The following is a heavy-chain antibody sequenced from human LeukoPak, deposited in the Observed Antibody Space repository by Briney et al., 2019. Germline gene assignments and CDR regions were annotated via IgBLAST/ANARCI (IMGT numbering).Heavy chain of an antibody. CDR2: IYPDDSDT. V-gene: IGHV5-51*01. J-gene: IGHJ6*02. Sequence: GESLKISCKGSGYRFTTYWIAWVRQMPGKGLEWMGIIYPDDSDTRYSPSFQGQVTISADKSISTAYLQWSSLKASDTAMYYCASTAIFGGIYYYGMDVWGQGTTVTVSS. CDR1: GYRFTTYW. CDR3: ASTAIFGGIYYYGMDV. D-gene: IGHD3-3*01.